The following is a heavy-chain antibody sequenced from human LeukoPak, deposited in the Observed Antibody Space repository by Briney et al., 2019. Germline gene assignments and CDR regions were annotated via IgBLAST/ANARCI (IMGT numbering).Heavy chain of an antibody. D-gene: IGHD2-2*02. J-gene: IGHJ6*04. Sequence: PPESLSPTCIVSGGSINSYYWTWVRPPPGGGLEWVGYIYYSGSTNYNTSLKSRVPLSVDTSKNQFSLKLSSVTAADTAEYYCARDPQSYTGYYAMDVWGKGTTVTVSS. CDR3: ARDPQSYTGYYAMDV. V-gene: IGHV4-59*01. CDR2: IYYSGST. CDR1: GGSINSYY.